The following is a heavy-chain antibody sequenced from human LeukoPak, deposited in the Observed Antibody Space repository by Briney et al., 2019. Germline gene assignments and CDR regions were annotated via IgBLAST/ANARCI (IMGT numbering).Heavy chain of an antibody. CDR1: GDSISSVSYY. Sequence: PSQTLSLTCTVSGDSISSVSYYWSWIRQPAGKGLEWIGRIYTSGSTNYNPSLKSRLTISVDTSKNQFSLKLSSVTAADTAVYYCARDLYYYYYMDVWGKGTTVTVSS. CDR2: IYTSGST. CDR3: ARDLYYYYYMDV. J-gene: IGHJ6*03. V-gene: IGHV4-61*02.